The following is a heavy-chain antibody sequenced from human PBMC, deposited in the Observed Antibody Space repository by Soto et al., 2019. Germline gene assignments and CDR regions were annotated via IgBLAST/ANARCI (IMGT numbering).Heavy chain of an antibody. CDR1: GYTFTYYH. CDR2: INPNGGDT. D-gene: IGHD5-18*01. Sequence: ASVKVSCKASGYTFTYYHVHWVRQAPGQGLEWMGIINPNGGDTTYAQKFQGRVTMTRDTSTSTVYMEVSSLRSEDTALYYCARAPHSSGLPLSLEYWGQGTLVTVSS. CDR3: ARAPHSSGLPLSLEY. J-gene: IGHJ4*02. V-gene: IGHV1-46*01.